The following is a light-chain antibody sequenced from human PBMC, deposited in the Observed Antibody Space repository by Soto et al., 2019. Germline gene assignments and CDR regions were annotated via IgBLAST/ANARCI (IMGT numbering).Light chain of an antibody. V-gene: IGKV3-15*01. CDR1: QSVGSN. Sequence: EIVMTQSPATLSVSPGERATLSCRASQSVGSNLAWYQPRLGQPPRLLIYGASSRATGIPARFSGSGSGTEFTLTISGLQSEDFAVYYCQQYKNWFGTFGQGTKVEIQ. CDR3: QQYKNWFGT. J-gene: IGKJ1*01. CDR2: GAS.